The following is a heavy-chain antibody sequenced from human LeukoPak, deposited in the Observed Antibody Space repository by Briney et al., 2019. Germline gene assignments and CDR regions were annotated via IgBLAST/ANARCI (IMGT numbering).Heavy chain of an antibody. J-gene: IGHJ4*02. V-gene: IGHV3-53*01. CDR3: ARKTDSSGSGDY. D-gene: IGHD3-22*01. CDR2: IYSRGGT. CDR1: GFTVSSNF. Sequence: GGSLRLSCAASGFTVSSNFMSWVRQAPGKGLECVSVIYSRGGTYYADSVQGRFTISRDATKNTLFLQMNSLRADDTAVYYCARKTDSSGSGDYWGQGTLVTVSS.